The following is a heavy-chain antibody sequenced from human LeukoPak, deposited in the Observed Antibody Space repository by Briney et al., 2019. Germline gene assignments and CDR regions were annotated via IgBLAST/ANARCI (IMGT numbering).Heavy chain of an antibody. V-gene: IGHV3-30*02. J-gene: IGHJ5*02. CDR1: GFTFSFYG. D-gene: IGHD3-22*01. CDR3: AKDGRYYDSSGYLA. Sequence: GGSLRLSCAASGFTFSFYGIHWVRQAPGKGLEWVGFIGYDGGNKHYADSVKGRFTISRDNSKNTLSLQMNSLRAEDTAVYYCAKDGRYYDSSGYLAWGQGTLVTVSS. CDR2: IGYDGGNK.